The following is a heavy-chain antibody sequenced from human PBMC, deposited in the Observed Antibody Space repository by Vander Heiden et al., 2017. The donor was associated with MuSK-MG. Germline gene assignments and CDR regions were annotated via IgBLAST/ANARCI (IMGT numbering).Heavy chain of an antibody. Sequence: EVQLVESGGGFVQPGRSLRLSCAASGFTLCRYWMTWVRPAPGKGLEWVDKIQQDGSAKHEVDSVKGRFTISRDNAKNSLFLKMDSMTAEYTAVYYGATYSGSSSSGFWGQGTLVTVSS. J-gene: IGHJ4*02. D-gene: IGHD1-26*01. CDR3: ATYSGSSSSGF. CDR2: IQQDGSAK. CDR1: GFTLCRYW. V-gene: IGHV3-7*03.